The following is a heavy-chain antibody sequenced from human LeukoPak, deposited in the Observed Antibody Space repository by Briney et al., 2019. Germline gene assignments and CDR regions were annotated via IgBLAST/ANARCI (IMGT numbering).Heavy chain of an antibody. Sequence: GGSLRLSCAASGFTFSSCGMHWVRQAPGKGLEWVAVISYDGSNKYYADSVKGRFTISRDNSKNTLFLEMNSLRAEDTAVYYCARTTGRYLQFDPWGQGTLVTVSS. J-gene: IGHJ5*02. CDR1: GFTFSSCG. V-gene: IGHV3-30*03. CDR3: ARTTGRYLQFDP. D-gene: IGHD3-9*01. CDR2: ISYDGSNK.